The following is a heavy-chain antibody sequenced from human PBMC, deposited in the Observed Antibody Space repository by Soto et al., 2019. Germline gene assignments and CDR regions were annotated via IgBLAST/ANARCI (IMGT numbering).Heavy chain of an antibody. D-gene: IGHD1-7*01. Sequence: PSETLSLTCAVYGGSFSGYYWSLIRQPPGKGLECIWEINHSGSTNYNPSLKSRVTISVDTYKNQFSLKLSSVTAADSAVYHCGRESGETWDYEASWGKGTKVTVSS. CDR1: GGSFSGYY. V-gene: IGHV4-34*01. CDR3: GRESGETWDYEAS. J-gene: IGHJ5*01. CDR2: INHSGST.